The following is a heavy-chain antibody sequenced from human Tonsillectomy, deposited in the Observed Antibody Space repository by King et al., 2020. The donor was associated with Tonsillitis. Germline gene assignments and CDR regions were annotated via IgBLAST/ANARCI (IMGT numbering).Heavy chain of an antibody. CDR3: AGQGTGWPSSGMDV. CDR2: IYYSGTS. D-gene: IGHD6-19*01. J-gene: IGHJ6*02. CDR1: GGFISSSSYY. Sequence: QLQESGPGLVKPSETLSLTCTVSGGFISSSSYYWGWIRQPPGKGLEYIGSIYYSGTSYYNPSLKSRVSISVDTSKNPFSLELSSVTAEDTAIYYCAGQGTGWPSSGMDVWGQGTMVIVSS. V-gene: IGHV4-39*07.